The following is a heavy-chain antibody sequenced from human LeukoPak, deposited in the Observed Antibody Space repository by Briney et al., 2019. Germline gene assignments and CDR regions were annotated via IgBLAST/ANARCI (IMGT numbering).Heavy chain of an antibody. CDR1: GGSISSGGYY. Sequence: PSETLSLTCTVSGGSISSGGYYWSWIRQHPGKGLEWIGYIYYSGSTYYNPSLKSRVTISVDTSKNPFSLKLSSVTAADTAVYYCARGRYYYGSGSYYPFDYWGQGTLVTVSS. V-gene: IGHV4-31*03. CDR3: ARGRYYYGSGSYYPFDY. J-gene: IGHJ4*02. D-gene: IGHD3-10*01. CDR2: IYYSGST.